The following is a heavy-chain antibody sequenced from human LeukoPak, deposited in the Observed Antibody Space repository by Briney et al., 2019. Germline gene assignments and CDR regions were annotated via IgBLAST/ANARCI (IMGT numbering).Heavy chain of an antibody. V-gene: IGHV4-38-2*02. CDR3: ARGYYYGSGSYYRNYYYYMDV. CDR1: GYSISSNYF. D-gene: IGHD3-10*01. CDR2: IYHTGTT. Sequence: SETLSLTCTVSGYSISSNYFWAWIRQPPGQGLEWLGNIYHTGTTNYNPSLKSRVTISVDTSKNQFSLKLSSVTAADTAVYYCARGYYYGSGSYYRNYYYYMDVWGKGTTVTVSS. J-gene: IGHJ6*03.